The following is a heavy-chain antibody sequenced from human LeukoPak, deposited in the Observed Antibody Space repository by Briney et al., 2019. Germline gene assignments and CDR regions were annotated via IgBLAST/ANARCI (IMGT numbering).Heavy chain of an antibody. V-gene: IGHV3-23*01. CDR3: AYHYPLTRHNYFDY. CDR2: ISGSGGST. D-gene: IGHD1-14*01. CDR1: GFTFSSYG. J-gene: IGHJ4*02. Sequence: GGSLRLSCAASGFTFSSYGMHWVRQAPGKGLEWVSAISGSGGSTYYADSVKGRFTISRDNSKNTLYLQMNSLRAEDTAVYYCAYHYPLTRHNYFDYWGQGTLVTISS.